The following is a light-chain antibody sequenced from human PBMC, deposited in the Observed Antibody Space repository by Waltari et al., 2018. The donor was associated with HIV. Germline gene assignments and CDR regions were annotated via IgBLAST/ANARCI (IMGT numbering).Light chain of an antibody. CDR1: QSVSSTY. J-gene: IGKJ2*01. Sequence: EIVLTQSPGTLSLSPGERATLSCRASQSVSSTYLAWYQQKPGKAPRLLIYGASSRATGIPDRFSGRWSGTDFTLTISRLEPEDFAVYYCQQYGSSPRTFGQGTKLEIK. CDR2: GAS. CDR3: QQYGSSPRT. V-gene: IGKV3-20*01.